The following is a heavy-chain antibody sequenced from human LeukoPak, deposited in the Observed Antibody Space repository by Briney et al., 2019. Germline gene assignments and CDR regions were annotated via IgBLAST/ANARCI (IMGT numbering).Heavy chain of an antibody. V-gene: IGHV3-23*01. J-gene: IGHJ4*02. D-gene: IGHD6-13*01. CDR3: ANLAAAVINGVDY. Sequence: GGSLRPSCAASGFTFSSYAMSWVRQAPGKGLEWVSAISGSGGSTYYADSVKGRFTIYRDNSKNTLYLQMNSLRAEDTAVYYCANLAAAVINGVDYWGREPWSPSPQ. CDR2: ISGSGGST. CDR1: GFTFSSYA.